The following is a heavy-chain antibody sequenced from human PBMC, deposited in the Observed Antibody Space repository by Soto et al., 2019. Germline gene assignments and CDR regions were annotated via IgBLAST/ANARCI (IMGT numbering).Heavy chain of an antibody. CDR2: ISSEGNNK. CDR1: GFTLYSYG. J-gene: IGHJ4*02. D-gene: IGHD3-16*01. Sequence: QVQLVESGGGVVQPGRSLRLSCAASGFTLYSYGMHWVRQAPVSGLEWVAAISSEGNNKYYADSVKGRFSISRDNSKNTLFLEMNSLRAEDTAVYRCAKGRGSWAFDYWGQGTLVTVSS. CDR3: AKGRGSWAFDY. V-gene: IGHV3-30*18.